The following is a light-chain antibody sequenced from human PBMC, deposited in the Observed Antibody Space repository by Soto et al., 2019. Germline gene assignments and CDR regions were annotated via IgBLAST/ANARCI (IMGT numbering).Light chain of an antibody. V-gene: IGKV1D-12*01. CDR3: QPAYRFP. J-gene: IGKJ3*01. CDR1: QGISSW. CDR2: AAT. Sequence: DIQMTQSPSSVSASVGDRVTITCRASQGISSWLAWYQQKPGKAPKFLIYAATSLQSGVPSRFSRSVSGTDFTLTIRSLQPEEFATYYWQPAYRFPFGPGTKVDIK.